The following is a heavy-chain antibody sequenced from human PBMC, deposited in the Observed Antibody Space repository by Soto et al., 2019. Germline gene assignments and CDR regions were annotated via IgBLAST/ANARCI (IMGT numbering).Heavy chain of an antibody. J-gene: IGHJ4*02. CDR2: ISGSGGST. Sequence: PGGSLRLSCAASGFTFSNYAMSWVRQAPGKGLEWVSTISGSGGSTHYADSVKGRFTISRDKSKNTLYLPMNSLRAEDTAVYYCARYSYGSGTSAPFDYWGKGTPVTVSS. CDR3: ARYSYGSGTSAPFDY. CDR1: GFTFSNYA. D-gene: IGHD3-10*01. V-gene: IGHV3-23*01.